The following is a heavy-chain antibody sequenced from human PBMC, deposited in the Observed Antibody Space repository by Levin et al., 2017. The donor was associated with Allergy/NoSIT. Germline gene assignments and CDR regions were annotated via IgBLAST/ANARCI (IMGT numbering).Heavy chain of an antibody. CDR3: ARRFCSGDTCYSGSHGMDG. D-gene: IGHD2-15*01. CDR1: GDSISSYY. J-gene: IGHJ6*02. V-gene: IGHV4-59*08. Sequence: NSSETLSLTCTVSGDSISSYYWSWIRQPPGKGLEWIGYIYHSGSTKYNPSLKSRVTISVDTSKNQFSLKLNSVTAADTAVYYCARRFCSGDTCYSGSHGMDGWGQGTTVTVSS. CDR2: IYHSGST.